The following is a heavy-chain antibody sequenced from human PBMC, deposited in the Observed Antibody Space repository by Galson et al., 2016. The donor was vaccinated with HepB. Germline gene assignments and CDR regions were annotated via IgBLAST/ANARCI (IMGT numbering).Heavy chain of an antibody. V-gene: IGHV3-7*03. J-gene: IGHJ4*02. Sequence: SLRLSCAGSGFIFSNYWMSWVRQAPGKGLEWVANIKQDGSDKNYVDSMRGRFTISRDNANNLLYLQMNSLRAEDTAVYYCARFRRGESIAAGDWGQGTLVTVSS. D-gene: IGHD6-13*01. CDR3: ARFRRGESIAAGD. CDR2: IKQDGSDK. CDR1: GFIFSNYW.